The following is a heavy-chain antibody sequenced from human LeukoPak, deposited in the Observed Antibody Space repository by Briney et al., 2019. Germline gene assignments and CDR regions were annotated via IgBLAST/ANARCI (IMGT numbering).Heavy chain of an antibody. CDR1: GFTFSSYG. Sequence: PGGSLRLSCAASGFTFSSYGMHWVRQAPGKGLEWVAVIWYDGSNKYYADSVKGRFTISRDNSKNTLYLQMNSLRAEDTAVYYCARDTDGWSSGWFPFNYWGQGTLVTVSS. J-gene: IGHJ4*02. V-gene: IGHV3-33*01. D-gene: IGHD6-19*01. CDR2: IWYDGSNK. CDR3: ARDTDGWSSGWFPFNY.